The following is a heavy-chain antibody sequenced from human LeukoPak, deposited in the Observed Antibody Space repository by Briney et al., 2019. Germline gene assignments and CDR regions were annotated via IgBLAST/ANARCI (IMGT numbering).Heavy chain of an antibody. CDR3: ARYNWGYGAFDY. J-gene: IGHJ4*02. CDR1: GRSISGYY. D-gene: IGHD1-20*01. CDR2: IYSSGST. Sequence: SETLSLTCTVSGRSISGYYWSWIRQSPGKWLEWIDYIYSSGSTNYNPSLNGRVTISVDTSNNHFSLKLVSVADADTAVYFCARYNWGYGAFDYWGQGTLVAVSS. V-gene: IGHV4-59*01.